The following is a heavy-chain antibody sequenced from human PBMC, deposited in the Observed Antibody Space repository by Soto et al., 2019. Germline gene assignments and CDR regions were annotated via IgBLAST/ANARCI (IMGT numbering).Heavy chain of an antibody. V-gene: IGHV1-69*13. Sequence: SVKVSCKASGGTFSSYAISWVRQAPGQGLEWMGGIIPIFGTANYAQKFQGRVTITADESTSTAYMGLSSLRSEDTAVYYCARVGRRAAGPKNFYYYYYYGMDVWGQGTTVTVSS. CDR3: ARVGRRAAGPKNFYYYYYYGMDV. CDR1: GGTFSSYA. J-gene: IGHJ6*02. CDR2: IIPIFGTA. D-gene: IGHD6-13*01.